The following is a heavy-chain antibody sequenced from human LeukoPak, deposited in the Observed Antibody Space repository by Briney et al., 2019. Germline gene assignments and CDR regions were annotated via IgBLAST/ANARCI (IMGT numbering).Heavy chain of an antibody. D-gene: IGHD3/OR15-3a*01. CDR1: GFTFSDYW. J-gene: IGHJ6*04. V-gene: IGHV3-7*01. CDR3: VRESGSWTASGVGRPLDV. Sequence: LPGGSLRLSCAASGFTFSDYWMTWVRQAPGKGLEWVANINEEGSQKYYVDPVKGRFTLSRDNAWNSLSLQMNSLRAEDTAVYYCVRESGSWTASGVGRPLDVWGKGTTVTVSS. CDR2: INEEGSQK.